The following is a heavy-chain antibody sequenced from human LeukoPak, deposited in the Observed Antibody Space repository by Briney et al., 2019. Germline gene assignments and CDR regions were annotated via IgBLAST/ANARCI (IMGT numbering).Heavy chain of an antibody. J-gene: IGHJ3*02. CDR3: ARKGISALAGAFDI. D-gene: IGHD2-21*01. CDR2: IYTSGST. Sequence: SETLSLTCTVSGGSISDYYWSWIRQPAGKGLEWIGRIYTSGSTNYNPSLKTRVTMSVDTSKNQFSLRLSSVTAADTAVYYCARKGISALAGAFDIWGQGTTVTVSS. V-gene: IGHV4-4*07. CDR1: GGSISDYY.